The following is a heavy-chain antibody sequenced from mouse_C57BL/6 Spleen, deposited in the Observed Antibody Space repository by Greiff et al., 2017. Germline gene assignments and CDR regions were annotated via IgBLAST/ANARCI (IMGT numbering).Heavy chain of an antibody. J-gene: IGHJ1*03. CDR1: GYTFTSYW. CDR3: ARSGITTVPHWYFDV. D-gene: IGHD1-1*01. Sequence: VQLQQPGAELVKPGASVKLSCKASGYTFTSYWMHWVKQRPGQGLEWIGMIHPNGGSTNYNEKFKSKATLTVDKSSSTAYMQLSSLTSEDSAVYYCARSGITTVPHWYFDVWGTGTTVTVSS. CDR2: IHPNGGST. V-gene: IGHV1-64*01.